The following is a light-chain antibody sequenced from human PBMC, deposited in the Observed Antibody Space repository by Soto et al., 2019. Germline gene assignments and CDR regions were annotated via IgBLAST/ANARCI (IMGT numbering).Light chain of an antibody. J-gene: IGKJ1*01. CDR3: QQYYRYPRT. CDR1: KGISSY. V-gene: IGKV1-8*01. CDR2: AAS. Sequence: AIRMTQSPSSFSASTGDRVTITCRASKGISSYLAWYQQKPGKAPKLLIYAASTLQGGVPSRFRGSGSVTVFNLSIRCLQSEDFATYYWQQYYRYPRTFGKGTKVEIK.